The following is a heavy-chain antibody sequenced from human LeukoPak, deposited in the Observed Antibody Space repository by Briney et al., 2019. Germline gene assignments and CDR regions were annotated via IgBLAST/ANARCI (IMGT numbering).Heavy chain of an antibody. D-gene: IGHD6-13*01. CDR3: ARNFGPYSNILYSLDY. J-gene: IGHJ4*02. Sequence: RPGGSLRLSCAASGFTFSSHALHWVRQAPGKGLEWVAVISYDGSNKFYADSVKGRFTISRDNSKNTLYLQMNSLRAVDTALYYCARNFGPYSNILYSLDYWGQGTLVTVSS. CDR1: GFTFSSHA. CDR2: ISYDGSNK. V-gene: IGHV3-30-3*01.